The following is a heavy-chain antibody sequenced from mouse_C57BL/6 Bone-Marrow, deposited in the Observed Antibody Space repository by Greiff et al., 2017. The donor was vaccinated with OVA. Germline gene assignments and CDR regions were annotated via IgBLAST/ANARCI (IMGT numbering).Heavy chain of an antibody. V-gene: IGHV5-16*01. Sequence: EVQLVESEGGLVQPGSSMKLSCTASGFTFSDYYMAWVRPVPDKGLEWVANINYDGSSTYYLDSLKSRFIISRDNAKNILYLQMSSLKSEDTATYYCARDRYDSYWYFDVWGTGTTVTVSS. D-gene: IGHD2-4*01. CDR3: ARDRYDSYWYFDV. CDR2: INYDGSST. J-gene: IGHJ1*03. CDR1: GFTFSDYY.